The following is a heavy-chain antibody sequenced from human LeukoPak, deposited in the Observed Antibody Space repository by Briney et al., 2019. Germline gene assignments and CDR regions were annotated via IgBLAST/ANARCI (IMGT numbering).Heavy chain of an antibody. D-gene: IGHD1-7*01. V-gene: IGHV5-51*01. CDR3: ARHRKYNWNYVSYYMDV. Sequence: PGESLKISCKGSGYSFTSYWIGWVRQMPGKGPEWMGIIYPGDSDTRYSPSFQGQVTISADKSISTAYLQWSSLKASDTAMYYCARHRKYNWNYVSYYMDVWGKGTAVTVSS. J-gene: IGHJ6*03. CDR2: IYPGDSDT. CDR1: GYSFTSYW.